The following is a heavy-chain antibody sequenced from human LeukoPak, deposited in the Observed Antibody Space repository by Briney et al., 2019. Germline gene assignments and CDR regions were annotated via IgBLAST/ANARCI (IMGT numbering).Heavy chain of an antibody. D-gene: IGHD6-19*01. CDR2: ISYDGSNK. Sequence: GGSLRLSCAASGFTFSSYAMHWVRQAPGKGLEWVAVISYDGSNKYYADSVKGRFTISRDNSKNTLYLQMSSLRADDTAVYYCTITPSSGLDYWGQGTLVTVSS. CDR3: TITPSSGLDY. V-gene: IGHV3-30*04. CDR1: GFTFSSYA. J-gene: IGHJ4*02.